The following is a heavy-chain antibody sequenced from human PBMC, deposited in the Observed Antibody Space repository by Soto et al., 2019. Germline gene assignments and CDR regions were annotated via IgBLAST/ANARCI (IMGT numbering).Heavy chain of an antibody. D-gene: IGHD2-15*01. J-gene: IGHJ4*02. CDR2: IYYSGST. Sequence: SETLSLTCTVSGGSISSGGYYWSWIRQHPGKGLEWIGYIYYSGSTYYNPSLKSRVTISVDTSKNQFSLKLSSVTAADTAVYYCARGGYCSGGSCYSDYWGQGTLVTVSS. V-gene: IGHV4-31*03. CDR1: GGSISSGGYY. CDR3: ARGGYCSGGSCYSDY.